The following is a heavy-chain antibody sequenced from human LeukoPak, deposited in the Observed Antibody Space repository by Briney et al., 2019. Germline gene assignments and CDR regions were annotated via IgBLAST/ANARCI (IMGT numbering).Heavy chain of an antibody. CDR2: VYHSGST. J-gene: IGHJ6*03. D-gene: IGHD5/OR15-5a*01. V-gene: IGHV4-59*11. CDR3: ARDLEVSHGGSDYYYMDV. Sequence: PSETLSLTCTVAGGSISSHYWSWIRQPPGKGLEWIGNVYHSGSTNYSPSLKSRVTISIDTSKNQFSLKVRSVTPADTAVYYCARDLEVSHGGSDYYYMDVWGKGTTVTVSS. CDR1: GGSISSHY.